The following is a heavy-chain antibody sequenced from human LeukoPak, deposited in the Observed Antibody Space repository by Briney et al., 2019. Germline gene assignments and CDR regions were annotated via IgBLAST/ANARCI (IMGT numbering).Heavy chain of an antibody. V-gene: IGHV4-61*08. CDR2: IYYSGST. D-gene: IGHD3-16*01. Sequence: KASETLSLTCTVSGGSISSGGYYWSWIRQEPGKGLEWIGYIYYSGSTNYNPSLKSRVTISVDTSKNQFSLKLSSVTAADTAVYYCARGGRAGPLGIDPWGQGTLVTVSS. J-gene: IGHJ5*02. CDR3: ARGGRAGPLGIDP. CDR1: GGSISSGGYY.